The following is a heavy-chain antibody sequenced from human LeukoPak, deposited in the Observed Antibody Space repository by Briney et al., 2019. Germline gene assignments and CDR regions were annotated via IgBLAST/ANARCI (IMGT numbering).Heavy chain of an antibody. CDR2: ISYDGSNK. V-gene: IGHV3-30*18. Sequence: GRSLRLSCAASGFTFSSYGMHWVRQAPGKGLEWVAVISYDGSNKYYADSVKGRFTISRDNSKNTLYLQMNSLRAEDTAVYYCAKDRRLTEPWFGELFGGDVWFDPWGQGTLVTVSS. J-gene: IGHJ5*02. CDR3: AKDRRLTEPWFGELFGGDVWFDP. D-gene: IGHD3-10*01. CDR1: GFTFSSYG.